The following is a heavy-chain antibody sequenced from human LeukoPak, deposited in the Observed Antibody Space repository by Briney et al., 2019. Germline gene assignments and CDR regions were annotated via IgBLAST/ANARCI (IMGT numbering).Heavy chain of an antibody. CDR2: IYSGGST. J-gene: IGHJ5*02. CDR1: GFTVSSNY. D-gene: IGHD6-13*01. CDR3: ARYLIAAAGTGWFDP. Sequence: GGSLRLSCAASGFTVSSNYMSWVRQASGKGLEWVSVIYSGGSTYYADSVKGRFTISRDNSKNTLYLQMNSLRAEDTAVYYCARYLIAAAGTGWFDPWGQGTLVTVSS. V-gene: IGHV3-66*01.